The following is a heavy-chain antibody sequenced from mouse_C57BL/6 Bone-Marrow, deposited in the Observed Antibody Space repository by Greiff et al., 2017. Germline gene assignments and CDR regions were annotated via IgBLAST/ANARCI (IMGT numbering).Heavy chain of an antibody. V-gene: IGHV1-53*01. Sequence: QVQLQQPGTELVKPGASVKLSCKASGYTFTSYWMHWVKQRPGQGLEWIGNINPSNGGTNYNEKFKSKATLTVAKSSSTAYMQRSSLTSEASAVYYCARWGYGNYGAWFAYWGQGTLVTVSA. CDR2: INPSNGGT. CDR1: GYTFTSYW. D-gene: IGHD2-10*02. J-gene: IGHJ3*01. CDR3: ARWGYGNYGAWFAY.